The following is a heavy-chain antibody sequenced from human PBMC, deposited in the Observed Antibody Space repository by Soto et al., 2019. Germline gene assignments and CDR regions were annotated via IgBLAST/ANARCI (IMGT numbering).Heavy chain of an antibody. CDR2: IIPIFGTA. D-gene: IGHD2-2*02. V-gene: IGHV1-69*13. J-gene: IGHJ5*02. CDR1: GGTLSSYA. CDR3: ARGFVVVPAAIMFDP. Sequence: SVKVSCKASGGTLSSYAISWVRQAPGQGLEWMGGIIPIFGTANYAQKFQGRVTITADESTSTAYMELSSLRSEDTAVYYCARGFVVVPAAIMFDPWGQGTLVTVSS.